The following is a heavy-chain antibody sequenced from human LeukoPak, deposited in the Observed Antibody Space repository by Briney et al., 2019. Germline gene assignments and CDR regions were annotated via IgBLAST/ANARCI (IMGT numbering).Heavy chain of an antibody. V-gene: IGHV3-74*01. CDR2: TDSDGSST. CDR1: GFTFSYYW. Sequence: GGSLRLSCAASGFTFSYYWMHWVRQGPGKGLVWVSRTDSDGSSTNYADSVKGRFTISRDNVKNTLYLQMNSLRAEDTAVYYCAELGITMIGGVWGQGTTVTISS. D-gene: IGHD3-10*02. CDR3: AELGITMIGGV. J-gene: IGHJ6*02.